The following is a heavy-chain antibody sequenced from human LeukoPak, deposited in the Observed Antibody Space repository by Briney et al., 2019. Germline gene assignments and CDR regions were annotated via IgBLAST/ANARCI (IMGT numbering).Heavy chain of an antibody. CDR2: IKGDGGDI. V-gene: IGHV3-74*01. D-gene: IGHD3-16*02. Sequence: PGGSLRLSCVASGFTFNHYWMHWVRQVPGKGLIWVSRIKGDGGDISYADSVKGRFTISRDNTKNTLYLQMNSLRAEDTAVFHCVRDYHYGLDVWGQGTTVTVSS. CDR1: GFTFNHYW. J-gene: IGHJ6*02. CDR3: VRDYHYGLDV.